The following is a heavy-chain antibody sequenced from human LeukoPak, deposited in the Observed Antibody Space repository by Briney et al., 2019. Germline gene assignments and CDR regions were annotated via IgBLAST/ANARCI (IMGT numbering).Heavy chain of an antibody. CDR1: AYTFTSYH. CDR2: MNPNNGDS. D-gene: IGHD6-25*01. V-gene: IGHV1-8*03. J-gene: IGHJ4*02. Sequence: GASVKVSCKDSAYTFTSYHISWVRHATGQGLECMGWMNPNNGDSGYAQKFQGRVTITRDTSISTAYMELRSLRSEDTAVYFCARTTSFTASGYDYWGQGTLVTVSS. CDR3: ARTTSFTASGYDY.